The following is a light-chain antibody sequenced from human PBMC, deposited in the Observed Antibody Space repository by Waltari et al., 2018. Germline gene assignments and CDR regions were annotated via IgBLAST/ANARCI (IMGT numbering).Light chain of an antibody. CDR1: SMDRGGYEY. Sequence: SALTQPDSVSGSPGQSITISCSGISMDRGGYEYVSWYQQHPGKAPKVIIYDVNNRPSGVSNRFSGSKSGSSASLTISGLQAEDEADYYCSSFTSSTTGIFGGGTKVTVL. CDR2: DVN. V-gene: IGLV2-14*03. J-gene: IGLJ2*01. CDR3: SSFTSSTTGI.